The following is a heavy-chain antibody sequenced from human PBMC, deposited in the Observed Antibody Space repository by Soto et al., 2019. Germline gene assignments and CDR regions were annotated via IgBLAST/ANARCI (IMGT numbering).Heavy chain of an antibody. CDR1: GYTFTGYY. CDR3: AREWAYAFDI. CDR2: INPNSGGT. V-gene: IGHV1-2*04. D-gene: IGHD1-26*01. J-gene: IGHJ3*02. Sequence: ASVTVCCKASGYTFTGYYMHWVRQAPGQGLEWMGWINPNSGGTNYAQKFQGWVTMTRDTSISTAYMELSRLRSDDTAVYYCAREWAYAFDIWGQGTMVTVSS.